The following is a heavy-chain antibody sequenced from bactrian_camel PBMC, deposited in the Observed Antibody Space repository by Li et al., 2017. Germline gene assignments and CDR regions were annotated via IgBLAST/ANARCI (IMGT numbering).Heavy chain of an antibody. J-gene: IGHJ4*01. CDR3: AAASKVITATTEGCVYKY. D-gene: IGHD2*01. CDR1: GFIFSSFA. CDR2: INSGGGTT. V-gene: IGHV3S42*01. Sequence: QLVESGGGLVQPGGSLRLSCVASGFIFSSFAMSWVRQAPGKGLEWVSSINSGGGTTNYADSAKGRFTISQDNVKNTLYLQMNSLKTEDTAVYYCAAASKVITATTEGCVYKYWGQGTQVTVS.